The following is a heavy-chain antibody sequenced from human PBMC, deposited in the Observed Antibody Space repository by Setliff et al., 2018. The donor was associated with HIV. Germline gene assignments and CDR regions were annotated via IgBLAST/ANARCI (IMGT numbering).Heavy chain of an antibody. Sequence: PSETLSLTCTVSGGSISSSSYYWGWIRQPSGKGLEWIGSIYYSGSTYYNPSLKSRVTISVDTSKNQFSLKLSSVTAADTAVYYCARAIRLLSRGSGSHHAFDIWGQGTMVTV. CDR3: ARAIRLLSRGSGSHHAFDI. CDR1: GGSISSSSYY. D-gene: IGHD3-10*01. CDR2: IYYSGST. V-gene: IGHV4-39*07. J-gene: IGHJ3*02.